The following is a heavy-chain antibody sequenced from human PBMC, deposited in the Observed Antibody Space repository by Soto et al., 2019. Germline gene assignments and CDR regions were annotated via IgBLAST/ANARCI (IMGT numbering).Heavy chain of an antibody. CDR3: AQTTPSIHWFDP. Sequence: GGSLRLSCAATGFTFSSFAMSWVRQAPGKGLKWVSIFIRSGVITYYRDSVKGRFTISRDNSKNTLYLQMNSLRAEDTAVYFCAQTTPSIHWFDPWGQGTRVTVSS. J-gene: IGHJ5*02. V-gene: IGHV3-23*01. D-gene: IGHD1-1*01. CDR1: GFTFSSFA. CDR2: FIRSGVIT.